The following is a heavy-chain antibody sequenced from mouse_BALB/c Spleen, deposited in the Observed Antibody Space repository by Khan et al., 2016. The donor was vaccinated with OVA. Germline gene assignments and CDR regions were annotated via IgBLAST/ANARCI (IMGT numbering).Heavy chain of an antibody. CDR2: IHTHTGEP. CDR3: ARETSYWNFDA. D-gene: IGHD1-3*01. J-gene: IGHJ1*01. V-gene: IGHV9-1*02. CDR1: GYTFTNYR. Sequence: QIQLVQSGPELKKPGETVKISCKAAGYTFTNYRMNWMKQAPEKGLKWMGWIHTHTGEPTYGDDFKGRFAFSLETSATPAYLQINNLKNEDMPTYFCARETSYWNFDAGDAGTEVTVSS.